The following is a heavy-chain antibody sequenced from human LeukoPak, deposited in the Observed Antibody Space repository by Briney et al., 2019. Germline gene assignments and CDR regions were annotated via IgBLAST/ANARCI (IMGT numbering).Heavy chain of an antibody. Sequence: GGSLRLSCAASGFTFSNYWMNWVRQAPGEGLEWVASIQRDGSEKYYVESVKGRFTISRDNAKNSLYLQMNSLRAEDTAVYYCARQGYSSGRWGQGTLVTVSS. CDR2: IQRDGSEK. D-gene: IGHD6-19*01. CDR1: GFTFSNYW. CDR3: ARQGYSSGR. J-gene: IGHJ4*02. V-gene: IGHV3-7*01.